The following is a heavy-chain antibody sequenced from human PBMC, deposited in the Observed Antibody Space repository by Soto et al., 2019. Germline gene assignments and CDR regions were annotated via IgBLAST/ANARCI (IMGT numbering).Heavy chain of an antibody. Sequence: PGGSLRLSCAASGFTFSSYAMSWVRQAPGKGLEWASAISGSGGSTYYADSVKGRFTISRDNSKNTLYLQMNSLRAEDTAVYYCAKWRGSGSYYYFDYWGQGTLVTVSS. CDR3: AKWRGSGSYYYFDY. D-gene: IGHD3-10*01. CDR1: GFTFSSYA. V-gene: IGHV3-23*01. CDR2: ISGSGGST. J-gene: IGHJ4*02.